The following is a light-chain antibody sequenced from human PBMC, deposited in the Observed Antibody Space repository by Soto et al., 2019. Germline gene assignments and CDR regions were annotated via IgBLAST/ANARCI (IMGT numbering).Light chain of an antibody. V-gene: IGKV3-15*01. CDR3: QQYNNWPRT. CDR2: GAS. J-gene: IGKJ5*01. Sequence: ESVLTQSPGTLSLSPGERATLSCRASQSVSSSYLAWYQQKPGQAPRLLIYGASTRATGVPARFSGSASGTEFTLTISSLQSEDFAVYFCQQYNNWPRTFGQGTRLEIK. CDR1: QSVSSSY.